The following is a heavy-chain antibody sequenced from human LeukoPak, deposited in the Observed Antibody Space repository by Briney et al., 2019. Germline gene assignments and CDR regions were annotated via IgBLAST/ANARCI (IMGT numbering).Heavy chain of an antibody. V-gene: IGHV4-59*01. CDR3: ARAGGGTDY. CDR1: GGSISSYY. J-gene: IGHJ4*02. CDR2: IYYSGST. D-gene: IGHD3-16*01. Sequence: SETLSPTCTVSGGSISSYYWSWIRQPPGKGLEWIGYIYYSGSTNYNPSLKRRVTISVDTSKKQFSLRLSSVTAADTAVYYCARAGGGTDYWGQGTLVTVSS.